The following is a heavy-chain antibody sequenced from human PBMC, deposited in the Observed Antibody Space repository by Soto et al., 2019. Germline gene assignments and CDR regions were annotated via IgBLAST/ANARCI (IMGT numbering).Heavy chain of an antibody. D-gene: IGHD1-26*01. CDR2: IIPIFGTA. J-gene: IGHJ5*02. Sequence: QVQLVQSGAEVKKPGSSVKVSCKASGGTFSRYGISWVRQAPGQGLEWMGGIIPIFGTANYAQKFQGRVTITADESTSTAYMELSRLRSEDTAVYYCARDKERRGWFDPWGQGSLVTVSS. CDR1: GGTFSRYG. CDR3: ARDKERRGWFDP. V-gene: IGHV1-69*01.